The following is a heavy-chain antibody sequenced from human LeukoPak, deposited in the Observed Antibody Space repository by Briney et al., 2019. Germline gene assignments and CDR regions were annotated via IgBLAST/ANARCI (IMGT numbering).Heavy chain of an antibody. V-gene: IGHV4-38-2*01. Sequence: SETLSLTCGVSNYYISSGSYWSWIRQPPGKGLEWIGSIYHTGSAYYSSSLQSRVTISVDTSKNQFSVKLSSVTAADTAMYYCARANDRGGTSPLDYWGQGTLVTVSS. D-gene: IGHD2-2*01. J-gene: IGHJ4*02. CDR3: ARANDRGGTSPLDY. CDR1: NYYISSGSY. CDR2: IYHTGSA.